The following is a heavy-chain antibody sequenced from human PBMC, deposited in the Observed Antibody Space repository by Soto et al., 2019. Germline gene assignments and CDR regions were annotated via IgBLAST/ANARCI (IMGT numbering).Heavy chain of an antibody. D-gene: IGHD3-9*01. CDR2: IYHSGST. J-gene: IGHJ3*02. Sequence: KTSETLSLTCAVSGYSISSGYYWGWIRQPPGKGLEWIGSIYHSGSTYYNPSLKSRVTISVDTSKNQFSLKLSSVTAADTAVYYCARAVTIFWRVAFDIWGQGTMVTVSS. CDR1: GYSISSGYY. CDR3: ARAVTIFWRVAFDI. V-gene: IGHV4-38-2*01.